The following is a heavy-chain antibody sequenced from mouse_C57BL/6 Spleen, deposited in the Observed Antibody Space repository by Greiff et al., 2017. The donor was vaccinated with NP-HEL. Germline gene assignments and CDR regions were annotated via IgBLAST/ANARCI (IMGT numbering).Heavy chain of an antibody. J-gene: IGHJ2*01. CDR1: GYSFTGYY. D-gene: IGHD2-4*01. CDR2: INPSTGGT. Sequence: VQLQQSGPELVKPGASVKISCKASGYSFTGYYMNWVKQSPEKSLEWIGEINPSTGGTTYNQKFKAKATLTVDKTSSTAYMQLKSLTSEDSAVYYCARFDYEGGDYWGQGTTLTVS. CDR3: ARFDYEGGDY. V-gene: IGHV1-42*01.